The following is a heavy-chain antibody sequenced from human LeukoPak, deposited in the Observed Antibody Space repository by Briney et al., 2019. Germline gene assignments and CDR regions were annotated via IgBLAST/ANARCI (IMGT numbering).Heavy chain of an antibody. CDR1: GFTFSSYS. J-gene: IGHJ4*02. Sequence: PGGSLRLSCAASGFTFSSYSMNWVRQAPGKGLEWVSSISSSSSYIYYADSVKGRFTISRDNAKNSLYLQMNSLRAEDTAVYYCANLDPSGWPLGDYWGQGTLVTVSS. CDR3: ANLDPSGWPLGDY. V-gene: IGHV3-21*04. CDR2: ISSSSSYI. D-gene: IGHD6-19*01.